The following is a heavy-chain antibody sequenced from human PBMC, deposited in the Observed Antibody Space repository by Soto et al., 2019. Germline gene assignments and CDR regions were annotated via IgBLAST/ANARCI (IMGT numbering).Heavy chain of an antibody. CDR3: AGTRPGIAAAGTGGVGATHFQH. V-gene: IGHV3-33*01. Sequence: GSLRLSCAASGFTFSSYGMHWVRQAPGKGLEWVAVIWYDGSNKYYADSVKGRFTISRDNSKNTLYLQMNSLRAEDTAVYYCAGTRPGIAAAGTGGVGATHFQHWGQGT. CDR1: GFTFSSYG. J-gene: IGHJ1*01. D-gene: IGHD6-13*01. CDR2: IWYDGSNK.